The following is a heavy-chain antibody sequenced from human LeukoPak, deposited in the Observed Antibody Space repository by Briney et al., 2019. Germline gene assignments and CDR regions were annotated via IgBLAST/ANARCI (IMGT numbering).Heavy chain of an antibody. V-gene: IGHV3-30*02. CDR3: AKDPGGGLQQYTVTFDY. D-gene: IGHD4-17*01. CDR1: GFTVSSNY. J-gene: IGHJ4*02. Sequence: GGSLRLSCAASGFTVSSNYMSWVRQAPGKGLEWVAFIRYDGSDKYYADSVKGRFTISRDNSKNTLYLQMNSLRAEDTAVYYCAKDPGGGLQQYTVTFDYWGQGTLVTVSS. CDR2: IRYDGSDK.